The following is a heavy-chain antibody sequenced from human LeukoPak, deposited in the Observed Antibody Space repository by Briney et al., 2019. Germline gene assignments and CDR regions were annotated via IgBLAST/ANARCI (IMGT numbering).Heavy chain of an antibody. CDR1: SRYV. CDR3: TRDLARIEAAGTLDY. D-gene: IGHD6-13*01. J-gene: IGHJ4*02. Sequence: SRYVASWLPRSARQRVKCLSGIIPIFGTANYAQEYQRRVTTTADAYTSTDYMELSRLTSEDTAVYYCTRDLARIEAAGTLDYWGQGTLVTVSS. V-gene: IGHV1-69*01. CDR2: IIPIFGTA.